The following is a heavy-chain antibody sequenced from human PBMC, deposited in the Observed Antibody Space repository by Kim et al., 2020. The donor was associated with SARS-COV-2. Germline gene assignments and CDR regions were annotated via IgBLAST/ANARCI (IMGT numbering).Heavy chain of an antibody. CDR2: IWYDGSKK. CDR3: AKATGYCSGGSCSPTYY. D-gene: IGHD2-15*01. CDR1: GFTFSTYG. Sequence: GGSLRLSCAASGFTFSTYGMHWVRQAPGKGLEWVAIIWYDGSKKYYADSVKGRFTISRDNSKNTLYLQMNSLRAEDTAVYYCAKATGYCSGGSCSPTYY. V-gene: IGHV3-33*06. J-gene: IGHJ6*01.